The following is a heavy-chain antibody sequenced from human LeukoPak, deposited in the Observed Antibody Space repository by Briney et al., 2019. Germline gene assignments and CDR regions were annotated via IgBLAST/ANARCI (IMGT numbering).Heavy chain of an antibody. CDR2: IIPIFGTA. J-gene: IGHJ6*02. D-gene: IGHD2-21*02. CDR1: GGTFSSYA. Sequence: ASVKVSCKASGGTFSSYAISWVRQAPGQGLEWMGGIIPIFGTANYAQKFQGRVTIIADESTSTAYMELSSLRSEDTAVYYCARAQYCGGDCYPPDYYYGMDVWGQGTTVTVSS. CDR3: ARAQYCGGDCYPPDYYYGMDV. V-gene: IGHV1-69*01.